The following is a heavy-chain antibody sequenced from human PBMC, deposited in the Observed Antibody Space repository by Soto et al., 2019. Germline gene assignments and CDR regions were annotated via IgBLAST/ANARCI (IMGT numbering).Heavy chain of an antibody. D-gene: IGHD1-1*01. CDR1: GFTFSDHY. Sequence: GGSLRLSFEASGFTFSDHYMDWVRQAPGKGLEWVARIKNNANSYAIEYAASVKGRFTISRDDSKNSLYLQMNSLRIDDTAVYYCSRSARATRPEQAFDVWGRGTMVTVSS. J-gene: IGHJ3*01. CDR2: IKNNANSYAI. CDR3: SRSARATRPEQAFDV. V-gene: IGHV3-72*01.